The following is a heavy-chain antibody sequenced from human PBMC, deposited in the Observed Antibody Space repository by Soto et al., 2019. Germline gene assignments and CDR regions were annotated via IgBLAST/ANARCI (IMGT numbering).Heavy chain of an antibody. V-gene: IGHV4-34*01. CDR3: ARVFLMVVAATQVSAFDI. Sequence: SETLSLTCAVYGGSFSGYYWSWIRQPPGKGLEWIGEINHSGSTNYNPSLKSRVNISVDKSKNQISLRLSSVTAAVTSVYYCARVFLMVVAATQVSAFDIWGQGTMVTVSS. CDR1: GGSFSGYY. D-gene: IGHD2-15*01. CDR2: INHSGST. J-gene: IGHJ3*02.